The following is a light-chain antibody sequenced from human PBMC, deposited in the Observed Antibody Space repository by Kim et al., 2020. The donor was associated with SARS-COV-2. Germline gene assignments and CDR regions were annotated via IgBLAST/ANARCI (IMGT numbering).Light chain of an antibody. J-gene: IGLJ2*01. Sequence: VALGQTVRMTCKGESLRSDYATWYQQKPGQAPILVIYGKNNRPSGIPDRFSGSSSGNTASLTITGTQAGDEADYYCNSRDSNDNVVFGGGTQLTVL. CDR1: SLRSDY. CDR3: NSRDSNDNVV. V-gene: IGLV3-19*01. CDR2: GKN.